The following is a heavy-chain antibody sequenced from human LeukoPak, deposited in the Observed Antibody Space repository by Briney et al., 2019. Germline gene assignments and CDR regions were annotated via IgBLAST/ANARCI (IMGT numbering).Heavy chain of an antibody. CDR2: IYRGGSK. CDR3: AELGITMTGGV. CDR1: VFTVTGNY. Sequence: GGSLRLSSAASVFTVTGNYKRSVRDGLGKGLWRGSVIYRGGSKYYADSVKGRFTMSRDNAKNSLYLQMNSLRAEDTAMYYCAELGITMTGGVWGKGTTVTISS. V-gene: IGHV3-53*01. J-gene: IGHJ6*04. D-gene: IGHD3-10*02.